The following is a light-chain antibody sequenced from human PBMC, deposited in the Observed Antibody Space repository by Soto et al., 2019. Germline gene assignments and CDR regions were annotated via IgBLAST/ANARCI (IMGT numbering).Light chain of an antibody. CDR1: QSISSSY. J-gene: IGKJ2*03. V-gene: IGKV3-20*01. CDR3: QQYGNSPLYS. Sequence: EIVLTQSPGTLSLSPGERATLSCRASQSISSSYLAWYQQRPGQAPRLLIYGASNRATGIPGRFGGSGSGTDFNLTISRLEPEDFAVYYCQQYGNSPLYSFGQGTKLEIK. CDR2: GAS.